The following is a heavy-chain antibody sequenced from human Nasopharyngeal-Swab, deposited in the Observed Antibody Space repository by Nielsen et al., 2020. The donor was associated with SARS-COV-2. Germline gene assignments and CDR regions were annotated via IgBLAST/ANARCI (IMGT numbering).Heavy chain of an antibody. V-gene: IGHV4-61*01. D-gene: IGHD4-23*01. CDR3: ARDYGGNSGFDY. Sequence: SQTLSLTCSVSGASASNDIFYWSWIRQPPGKGLEWLGYIHYDGSANYNPSLKSPVSMSVDTSRNQFSLKVTSVTAADTAVFYCARDYGGNSGFDYWGQGILVTVSS. CDR1: GASASNDIFY. J-gene: IGHJ4*02. CDR2: IHYDGSA.